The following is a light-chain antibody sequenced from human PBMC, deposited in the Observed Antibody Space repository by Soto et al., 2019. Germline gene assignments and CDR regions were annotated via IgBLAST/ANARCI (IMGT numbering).Light chain of an antibody. CDR3: QQYKSYST. Sequence: DIQMTQSPSTLSASVGDRVTITCRASQSISSWLAWYQQKPGKAPKLLIYKASSLESGVPSRFSGSGSGTEFTLTISSLQTEDFATYHCQQYKSYSTFGQGTKVEIK. J-gene: IGKJ1*01. CDR2: KAS. CDR1: QSISSW. V-gene: IGKV1-5*03.